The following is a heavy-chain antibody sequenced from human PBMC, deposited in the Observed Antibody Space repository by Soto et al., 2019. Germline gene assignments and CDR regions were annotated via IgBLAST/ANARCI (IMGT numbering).Heavy chain of an antibody. Sequence: SGPTLVNPTQTLTLTCSFSGFSLTSTGVGVGWFRQPPGKALEWPGLTYWNDDDRYRSSLRSRLTITKDTSKNQVVLTMTNMDPEDTATYYCAHRPGGSGWRYYFDYWGQGTLVTVSS. CDR1: GFSLTSTGVG. V-gene: IGHV2-5*01. CDR2: TYWNDDD. CDR3: AHRPGGSGWRYYFDY. D-gene: IGHD6-19*01. J-gene: IGHJ4*02.